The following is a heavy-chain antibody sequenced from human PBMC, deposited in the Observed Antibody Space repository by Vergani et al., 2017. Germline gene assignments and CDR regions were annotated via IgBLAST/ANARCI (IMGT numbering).Heavy chain of an antibody. D-gene: IGHD3/OR15-3a*01. Sequence: QVQLQESGPGLVKPSQTLSLTCSVSGVSVSSTAFYWNWIRQPAGKGLEWIGSNYGSGNINYNPSLGSRVTISRDTSKNQFSLKVHSVTAADTAVYYCARGESRTDWLDPWGQETQVIVSS. CDR3: ARGESRTDWLDP. V-gene: IGHV4-61*02. CDR2: NYGSGNI. J-gene: IGHJ5*02. CDR1: GVSVSSTAFY.